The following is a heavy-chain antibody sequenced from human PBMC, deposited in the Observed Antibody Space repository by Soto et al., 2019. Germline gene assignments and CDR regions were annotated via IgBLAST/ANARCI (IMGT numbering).Heavy chain of an antibody. CDR3: ARGGHVVVVTAALDY. V-gene: IGHV1-46*01. CDR2: VNPSGGHA. Sequence: QVQLMQSGAEVKKPGASVKVSCKASGDTFTDYYIHWVRQAPGQGLEWMGTVNPSGGHATYAQQFLGRVTMTRDTSTSTLYMELTRLTSDDTAVYYCARGGHVVVVTAALDYWGQGTLVTVSS. CDR1: GDTFTDYY. D-gene: IGHD2-21*02. J-gene: IGHJ4*02.